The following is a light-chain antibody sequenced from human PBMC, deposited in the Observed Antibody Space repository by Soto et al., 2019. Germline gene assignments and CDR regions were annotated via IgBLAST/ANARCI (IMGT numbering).Light chain of an antibody. CDR2: EVT. CDR3: SSYAGSNIFYV. CDR1: SSDVGNYKY. J-gene: IGLJ1*01. Sequence: QSALTQPASVSGSPGQSITISCTGTSSDVGNYKYVSWYQQHPGKAPKLMIYEVTKRPSGVPDRFSGSKSGNTASLTVSGLQAQDEADYYCSSYAGSNIFYVFGTGTKLTVL. V-gene: IGLV2-8*01.